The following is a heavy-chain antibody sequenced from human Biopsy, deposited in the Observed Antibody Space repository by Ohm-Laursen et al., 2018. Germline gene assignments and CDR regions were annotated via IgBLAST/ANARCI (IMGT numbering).Heavy chain of an antibody. Sequence: TLSLPCSVSGGPVSSSNYYWNWIRQTTGKGLEWIGFIYKTERTNYNPSLKSRVTISLDTSKNQFSLELSSVIPSDTAVYYCAIDRVPRRGVMPVYYYGREVGGQGSRVTVSS. CDR2: IYKTERT. V-gene: IGHV4-61*01. J-gene: IGHJ6*02. CDR3: AIDRVPRRGVMPVYYYGREV. CDR1: GGPVSSSNYY. D-gene: IGHD2-21*01.